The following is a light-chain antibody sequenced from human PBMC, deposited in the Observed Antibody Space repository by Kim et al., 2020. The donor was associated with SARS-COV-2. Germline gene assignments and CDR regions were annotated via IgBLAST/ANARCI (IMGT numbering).Light chain of an antibody. CDR2: KTS. Sequence: SAYVGDRVNITCRASQNIIVWLAWYQQKPGKGPKLLIHKTSILESGVPSRFTGSGSGTEFTLAISNLEPDDFATYYCQQYHSFISFGQGTRLEIK. CDR3: QQYHSFIS. V-gene: IGKV1-5*03. J-gene: IGKJ5*01. CDR1: QNIIVW.